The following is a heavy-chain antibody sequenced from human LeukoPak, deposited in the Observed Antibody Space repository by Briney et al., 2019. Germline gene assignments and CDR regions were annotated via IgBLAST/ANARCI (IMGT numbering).Heavy chain of an antibody. CDR2: INPNSGGT. CDR1: GFTFTGYY. J-gene: IGHJ4*02. CDR3: ARVGSGWPPPYYFDY. V-gene: IGHV1-2*02. Sequence: GGSLKLSCAASGFTFTGYYMHWVRQAPGQGLEWMGWINPNSGGTNYAQKFQGRVTMTRDTSISTAYMELSRLRSDDTAVYYCARVGSGWPPPYYFDYWGQGTLVTVSS. D-gene: IGHD6-19*01.